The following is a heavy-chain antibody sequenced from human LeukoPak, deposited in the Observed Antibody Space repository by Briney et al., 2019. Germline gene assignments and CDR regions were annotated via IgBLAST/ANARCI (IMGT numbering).Heavy chain of an antibody. Sequence: SETLSLTCAVSGGSISSSNWRGWVRQPPGTGLEWIGEIYYSGSTNYNPSLKSRVTISVDKSKNQFSLKLSSVTAADTAVYYCARGDGSGSYFNWFDPWGQGTLVTVSS. CDR1: GGSISSSNW. CDR3: ARGDGSGSYFNWFDP. CDR2: IYYSGST. D-gene: IGHD3-10*01. J-gene: IGHJ5*02. V-gene: IGHV4-4*02.